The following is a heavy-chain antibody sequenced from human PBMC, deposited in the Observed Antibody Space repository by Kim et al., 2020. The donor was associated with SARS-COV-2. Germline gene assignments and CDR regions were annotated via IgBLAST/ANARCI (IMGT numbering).Heavy chain of an antibody. CDR2: IYYSGST. CDR1: GGSISSGGYY. CDR3: ARGRKGYCSSTSCPRAEYFQH. J-gene: IGHJ1*01. D-gene: IGHD2-2*01. Sequence: SETLSLTCTVSGGSISSGGYYWSWIRQHPGKGLEWIGYIYYSGSTYYNPSLKSRVTISVDTSKNQFSLKLSSVTAADTAVYYCARGRKGYCSSTSCPRAEYFQHWDQGTLVTVSS. V-gene: IGHV4-31*03.